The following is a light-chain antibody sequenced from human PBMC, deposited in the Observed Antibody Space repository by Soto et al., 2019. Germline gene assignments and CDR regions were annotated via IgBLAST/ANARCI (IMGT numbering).Light chain of an antibody. V-gene: IGKV1-5*01. CDR3: QQYSGYSLT. CDR2: DAS. CDR1: QSVSAW. Sequence: EIQMTQSPSTLAASVGDRSTISCMASQSVSAWLAWYQQKPGKAPKLLISDASSLKSGVPLRFSGSGFGTEFTLTISSLQPEDFATYYCQQYSGYSLTFGGGTKVDIK. J-gene: IGKJ4*01.